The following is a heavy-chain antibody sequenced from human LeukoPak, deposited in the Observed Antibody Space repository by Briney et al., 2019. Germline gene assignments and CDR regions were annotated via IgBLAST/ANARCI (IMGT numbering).Heavy chain of an antibody. CDR3: TSGYDYVWGSYYY. V-gene: IGHV3-23*01. CDR2: ISGSGAKT. Sequence: GGSLRLSCAASGFTFSTYAMNWVRQAPGKGLEWVSAISGSGAKTYYADFVKGRFTISRDNSKNTLYLQMNSLKTEDTAVYYCTSGYDYVWGSYYYWGQGTLVTVSS. J-gene: IGHJ4*02. D-gene: IGHD3-16*01. CDR1: GFTFSTYA.